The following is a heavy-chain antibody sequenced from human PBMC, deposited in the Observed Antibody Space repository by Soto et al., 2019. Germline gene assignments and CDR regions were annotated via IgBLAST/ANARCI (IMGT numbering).Heavy chain of an antibody. CDR3: AKRLRYSSGWYYFDY. D-gene: IGHD6-19*01. CDR2: ISGSGGST. V-gene: IGHV3-23*01. J-gene: IGHJ4*02. CDR1: GFTFSSYA. Sequence: TGGSLRLSCAASGFTFSSYAMSLVRQAPGKGLEWVSAISGSGGSTYYADSVKGRFTISRDNSKNTLYLQMNSLRAEDTAVYYCAKRLRYSSGWYYFDYWGQGTLVTVSS.